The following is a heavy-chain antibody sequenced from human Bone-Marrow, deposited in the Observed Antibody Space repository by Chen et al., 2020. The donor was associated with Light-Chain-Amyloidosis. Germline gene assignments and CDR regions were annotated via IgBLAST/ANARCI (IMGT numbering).Heavy chain of an antibody. CDR3: AKSPRYSTGRFDY. J-gene: IGHJ4*02. D-gene: IGHD2-8*02. Sequence: EVQLVESGGGVVQPGGSLTLSCGASGFTFDDYAMHWVRQAPGKGLEWVSLIVGDGRSTYYADSVKGRFTISRDNNKNSLSLQMNSLKSEDTALYYCAKSPRYSTGRFDYWGQGTLVTVSS. CDR2: IVGDGRST. CDR1: GFTFDDYA. V-gene: IGHV3-43*02.